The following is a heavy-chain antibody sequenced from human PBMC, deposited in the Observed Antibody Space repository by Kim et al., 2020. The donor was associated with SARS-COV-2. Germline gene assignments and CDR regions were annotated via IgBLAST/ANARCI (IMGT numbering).Heavy chain of an antibody. Sequence: ASVKVSCKASGYTVTGGGRNWVRLAPGQGLEWMGWINPNNGDTTYAQSFQGRITMTRDTSISTAYMELSSLRSDDTAVYYCARDFRSRPVAGFDFWGQGTLVTVSS. CDR1: GYTVTGGG. CDR3: ARDFRSRPVAGFDF. V-gene: IGHV1-2*02. D-gene: IGHD6-19*01. J-gene: IGHJ4*02. CDR2: INPNNGDT.